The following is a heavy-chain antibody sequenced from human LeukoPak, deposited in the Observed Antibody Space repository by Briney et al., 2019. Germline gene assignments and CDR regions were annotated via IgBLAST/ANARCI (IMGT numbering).Heavy chain of an antibody. J-gene: IGHJ4*02. CDR1: GGSISSSSYY. D-gene: IGHD2-2*01. Sequence: SGTLSLTCTVSGGSISSSSYYWGWIRQPPGKGLEWSGSIYYSGSTYYNPSLKSRVTISVDTSKNQFSLKLSSVTAADTAVYYCARHWEVIVVVPAAPFDYWGQGTLVTVSS. V-gene: IGHV4-39*01. CDR3: ARHWEVIVVVPAAPFDY. CDR2: IYYSGST.